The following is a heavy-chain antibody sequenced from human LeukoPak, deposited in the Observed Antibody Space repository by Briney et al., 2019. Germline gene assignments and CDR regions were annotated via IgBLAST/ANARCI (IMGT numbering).Heavy chain of an antibody. J-gene: IGHJ4*02. D-gene: IGHD6-13*01. CDR3: ARGRRTSRGAAAGLHFDY. CDR2: INHSGST. V-gene: IGHV4-34*01. Sequence: PSETLSLTCAVYGGSFSGYYWSWIRQPPGKGLEWIGEINHSGSTNYNPSLKSRVTISVDTSKNQFSLKLSSVTAADTAEYYCARGRRTSRGAAAGLHFDYWGQGTLVTVSS. CDR1: GGSFSGYY.